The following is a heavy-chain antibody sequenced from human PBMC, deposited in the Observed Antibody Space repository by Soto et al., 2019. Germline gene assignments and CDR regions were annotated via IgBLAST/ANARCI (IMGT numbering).Heavy chain of an antibody. CDR1: GYTFTNYD. CDR2: VNPNSGYT. CDR3: ARSYSYGWKDY. D-gene: IGHD5-18*01. V-gene: IGHV1-8*01. Sequence: QVQLVQSGAEVKKPGASVTVSCKASGYTFTNYDITWVRQAAGRGLEWVGWVNPNSGYTAYAQKFVGRVTMTRNTPLRTASMELSSLTSGDTAVYYCARSYSYGWKDYWGQGTLVTVS. J-gene: IGHJ4*02.